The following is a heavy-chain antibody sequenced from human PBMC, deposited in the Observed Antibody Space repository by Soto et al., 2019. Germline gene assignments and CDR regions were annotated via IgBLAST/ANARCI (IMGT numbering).Heavy chain of an antibody. J-gene: IGHJ4*02. CDR1: GYTFTSYG. D-gene: IGHD2-21*02. Sequence: QVQLVQSGAEVKKPGASVKVSCKASGYTFTSYGISWVRQAPGQGLEWMGWVSAYNGNTNYAQKLQGTVTMTTDPSTSTAYMELRSLRADDPAVYYCVRDSIYCGGDCYRFDYWGQGPLVAVSS. V-gene: IGHV1-18*01. CDR3: VRDSIYCGGDCYRFDY. CDR2: VSAYNGNT.